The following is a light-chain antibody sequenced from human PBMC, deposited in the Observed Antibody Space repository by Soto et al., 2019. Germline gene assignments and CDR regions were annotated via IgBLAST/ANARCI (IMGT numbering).Light chain of an antibody. CDR2: GNT. Sequence: QCVLTQAASGSGAQGGRVSISCTRSSSNIGAGYEVHWFQQLPGTAPKLLIYGNTNRPSGVPDRFSGSKSDTSASLAITGLQPEDEADYYCQSYDSSLSVLYVFGTGTKVTVL. CDR1: SSNIGAGYE. J-gene: IGLJ1*01. CDR3: QSYDSSLSVLYV. V-gene: IGLV1-40*01.